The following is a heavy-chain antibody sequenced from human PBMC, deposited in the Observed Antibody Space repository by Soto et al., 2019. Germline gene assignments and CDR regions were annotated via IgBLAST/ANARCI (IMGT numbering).Heavy chain of an antibody. D-gene: IGHD3-10*01. CDR2: INHSGST. J-gene: IGHJ6*02. V-gene: IGHV4-34*01. CDR3: AREPGEIGELWDYYYGMDV. Sequence: SETLSLTCAVYGGSFSGYYWSWIRQPPGKGLEWIGEINHSGSTNYNPSLKSRVTISVDTSKNQFSLKLSSVTAADTAVYYCAREPGEIGELWDYYYGMDVWGQGTTVT. CDR1: GGSFSGYY.